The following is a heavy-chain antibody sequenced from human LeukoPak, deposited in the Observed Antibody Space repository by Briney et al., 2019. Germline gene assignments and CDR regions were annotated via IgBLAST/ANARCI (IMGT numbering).Heavy chain of an antibody. CDR3: ARDYYYGSGSSGYMDV. CDR2: IYHSGST. V-gene: IGHV4-38-2*02. Sequence: SETLSLTCTVSGYSISSGYYWGWIRQPPGKGLEWIGSIYHSGSTYYNPSLKSRVTISVDTSKNQFSLKLSSVTAADTAVYYCARDYYYGSGSSGYMDVWGKGTTVTISS. CDR1: GYSISSGYY. D-gene: IGHD3-10*01. J-gene: IGHJ6*03.